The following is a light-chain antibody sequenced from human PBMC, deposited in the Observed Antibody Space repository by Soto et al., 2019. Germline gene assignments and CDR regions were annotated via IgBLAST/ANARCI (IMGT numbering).Light chain of an antibody. CDR3: SSYRSTTTFGV. V-gene: IGLV2-14*01. J-gene: IGLJ1*01. CDR1: SSDIGGYNY. Sequence: QSALTQPASVSGSPGQSITISCTGTSSDIGGYNYVSWYQQHPGKAPKVAIYEVSNRVLGVSNRFSASKSGNTASLIILGLQADDEADYFCSSYRSTTTFGVFGTGTKLTVL. CDR2: EVS.